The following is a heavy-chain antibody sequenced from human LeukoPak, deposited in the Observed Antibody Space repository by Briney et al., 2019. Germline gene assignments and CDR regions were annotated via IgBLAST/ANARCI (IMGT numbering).Heavy chain of an antibody. CDR2: MNPNSGNT. Sequence: ASVKVSCKASGYTFTSYDINWVRQATGQGLEWMGWMNPNSGNTGYAQKFKGRVTMTRNTSISTAYMELSSLRSEDTAVYYCARGAYCTNGVCYTDYFDYWGQGTLVTVSS. V-gene: IGHV1-8*01. CDR1: GYTFTSYD. CDR3: ARGAYCTNGVCYTDYFDY. D-gene: IGHD2-8*01. J-gene: IGHJ4*02.